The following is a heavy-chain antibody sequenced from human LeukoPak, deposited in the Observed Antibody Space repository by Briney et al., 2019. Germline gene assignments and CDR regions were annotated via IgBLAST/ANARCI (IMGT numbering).Heavy chain of an antibody. V-gene: IGHV3-23*01. CDR3: TEGYSGSSEYTPLDY. CDR2: ISGSGDNT. Sequence: GGSLRLSCAASGFTTSIYAITWVRQAPGEGLEWVSTISGSGDNTFYADSVKGRFTISRDNSQNTVYLQMNSLRAEDTAIYYCTEGYSGSSEYTPLDYWGQGTLVTVSS. J-gene: IGHJ4*02. CDR1: GFTTSIYA. D-gene: IGHD6-6*01.